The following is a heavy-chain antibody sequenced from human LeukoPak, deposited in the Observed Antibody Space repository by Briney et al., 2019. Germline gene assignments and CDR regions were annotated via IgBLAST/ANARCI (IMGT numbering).Heavy chain of an antibody. Sequence: SETLSLTCAVYGGSFSGYYWSWIRQPPGKGLEWIGEINHSGSTHYNPSLKSRVTISVDTSKNQFSLKLSSVTAADTAVYYCARQTTSGYLDYWGKGTLVTVS. CDR1: GGSFSGYY. J-gene: IGHJ4*02. CDR2: INHSGST. V-gene: IGHV4-34*01. CDR3: ARQTTSGYLDY. D-gene: IGHD3-22*01.